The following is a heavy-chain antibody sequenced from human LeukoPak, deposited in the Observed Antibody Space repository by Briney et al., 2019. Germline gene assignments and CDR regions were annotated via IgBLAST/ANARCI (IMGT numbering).Heavy chain of an antibody. CDR2: IIPIFGTA. Sequence: ASVTVSCKASGGTFSSYAISWVRQAPGQGLEWMGGIIPIFGTANYAQKFQGRVTITTDESTSTAYMELSSLRSEDTAVYYCASFGGRDGYETDGFDYWGQGTLVTVSS. CDR1: GGTFSSYA. D-gene: IGHD5-24*01. V-gene: IGHV1-69*05. J-gene: IGHJ4*02. CDR3: ASFGGRDGYETDGFDY.